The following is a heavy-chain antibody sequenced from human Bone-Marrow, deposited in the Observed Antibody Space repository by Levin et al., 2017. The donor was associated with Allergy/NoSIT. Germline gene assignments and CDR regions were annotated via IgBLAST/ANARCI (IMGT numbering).Heavy chain of an antibody. D-gene: IGHD5-24*01. Sequence: QSGESLKISCAASGFTFSTYSLHWVRQAPGKGLESVAVVSSDGSNKYYGDSVKGRFTISRDNSKNTLYLQMNSLRPVDTAVYYCARDGENGYNDLDYWGQGTLVTVSS. CDR3: ARDGENGYNDLDY. CDR2: VSSDGSNK. V-gene: IGHV3-30-3*01. CDR1: GFTFSTYS. J-gene: IGHJ4*02.